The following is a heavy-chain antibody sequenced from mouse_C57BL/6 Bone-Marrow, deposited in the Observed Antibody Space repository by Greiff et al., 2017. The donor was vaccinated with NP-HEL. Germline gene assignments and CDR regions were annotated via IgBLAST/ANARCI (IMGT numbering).Heavy chain of an antibody. CDR2: IYPRSGNT. J-gene: IGHJ3*01. CDR1: GYTFTSYG. D-gene: IGHD4-1*01. Sequence: QVQLQQSGAELARPGASVKLSCKASGYTFTSYGISWVKQRTGQGLEWIGEIYPRSGNTYYNEKFKGKATLTADKSSSTAYMELRSLTSEDSAVYFCARSVNWDDWCAYWGQGTLVTVSA. CDR3: ARSVNWDDWCAY. V-gene: IGHV1-81*01.